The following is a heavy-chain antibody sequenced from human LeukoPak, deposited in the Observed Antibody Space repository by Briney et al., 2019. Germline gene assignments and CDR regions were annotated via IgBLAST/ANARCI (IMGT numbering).Heavy chain of an antibody. J-gene: IGHJ3*02. V-gene: IGHV3-53*01. CDR2: IYGGGST. CDR3: APGGNEAFDI. D-gene: IGHD4-23*01. Sequence: GGSLRLSCVASGFTVGRNYMSWVRQAPGKGLEWVSVIYGGGSTYYADSVKGRFTISRDNSKNTLYLQMSSLRVEDTAVYYCAPGGNEAFDIWGQGTMVTVSS. CDR1: GFTVGRNY.